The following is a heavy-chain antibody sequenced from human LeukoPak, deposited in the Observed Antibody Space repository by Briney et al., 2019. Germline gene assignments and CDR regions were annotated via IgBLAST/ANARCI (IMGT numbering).Heavy chain of an antibody. CDR2: INTNTGNP. D-gene: IGHD3-10*01. J-gene: IGHJ3*02. CDR1: GYTFTSYA. V-gene: IGHV7-4-1*02. CDR3: ARGSNIQKYYYGSGRAFDI. Sequence: ASVKVSCKASGYTFTSYAMNWVRQAPGQGLEWMGWINTNTGNPTYAQGFTGRFVFSLDTSVSTAYLQISSLKAEDTAVYYCARGSNIQKYYYGSGRAFDIWGQGTMVTVSS.